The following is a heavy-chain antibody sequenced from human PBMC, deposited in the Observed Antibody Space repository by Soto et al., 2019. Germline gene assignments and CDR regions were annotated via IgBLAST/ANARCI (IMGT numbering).Heavy chain of an antibody. V-gene: IGHV1-3*01. J-gene: IGHJ4*01. CDR2: INAGNGNT. D-gene: IGHD1-26*01. CDR1: GYTFTSYA. Sequence: QVQLVQSGAEVKKPGASVKVSCKASGYTFTSYAMHWVRQAPGQRLEWMGWINAGNGNTKYSQKFQGRVTITRDTSPITAYMELSSLRSEDTGVYYCARDVGATGDWGHGTVVTVSS. CDR3: ARDVGATGD.